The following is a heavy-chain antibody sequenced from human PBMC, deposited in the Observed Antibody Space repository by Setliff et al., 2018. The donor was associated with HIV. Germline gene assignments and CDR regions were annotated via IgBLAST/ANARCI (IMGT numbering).Heavy chain of an antibody. Sequence: GGSLRLSGAASGFTFSGYSMHWVRQAPGKGLEWVSCISSSSSYIYYADSVKGRFTISRDNAKNSLYLQMNSLRAEDTAVYYWARARGSPTSYFDYWGQGTLVTVSS. CDR3: ARARGSPTSYFDY. V-gene: IGHV3-21*01. CDR2: ISSSSSYI. D-gene: IGHD1-26*01. J-gene: IGHJ4*02. CDR1: GFTFSGYS.